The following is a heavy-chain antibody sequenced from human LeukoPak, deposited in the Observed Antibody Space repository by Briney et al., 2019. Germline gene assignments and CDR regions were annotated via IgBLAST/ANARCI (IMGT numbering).Heavy chain of an antibody. D-gene: IGHD3-10*01. CDR1: GFSLSTSGVG. J-gene: IGHJ5*02. Sequence: SGPTLVKPTQTLTLTCTFSGFSLSTSGVGVGWIRQPPGKALEWLARIYWNDDKRYSPSLKSRLTITKDTSKNQVVLTMTNMDPVDTATYYCGLWFGELFRGWFDPWGQGTLVTVSS. CDR3: GLWFGELFRGWFDP. CDR2: IYWNDDK. V-gene: IGHV2-5*01.